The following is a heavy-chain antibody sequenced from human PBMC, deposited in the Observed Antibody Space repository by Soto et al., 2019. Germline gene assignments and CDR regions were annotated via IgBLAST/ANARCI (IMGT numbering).Heavy chain of an antibody. D-gene: IGHD1-1*01. CDR2: ISCHNTNT. CDR3: PRGPRYNRASYREWFDP. CDR1: GYSFTDYG. Sequence: QVHLEQSGGEVRKPGASVKVSCKTSGYSFTDYGITWVRQAPGKGPEWMGWISCHNTNTNHAQKFQDRVTLSTETSKKTAYLELRRLRSADTAVYYCPRGPRYNRASYREWFDPWGQGTLVTVSS. V-gene: IGHV1-18*01. J-gene: IGHJ5*02.